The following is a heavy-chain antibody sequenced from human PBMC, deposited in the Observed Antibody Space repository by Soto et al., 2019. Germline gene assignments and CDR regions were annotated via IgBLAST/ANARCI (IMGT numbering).Heavy chain of an antibody. CDR2: MNPNSGNT. V-gene: IGHV1-8*01. CDR1: GYTFTSYD. CDR3: ARGQYCTNGVCYYYYYYMDV. J-gene: IGHJ6*03. Sequence: ASVKVSCKASGYTFTSYDINWVRQATGQGLEWMGWMNPNSGNTGYAQKFQGRVTMTRNTSISTAYMGLSSLRSEDTAVYYCARGQYCTNGVCYYYYYYMDVWGKGTTVTVSS. D-gene: IGHD2-8*01.